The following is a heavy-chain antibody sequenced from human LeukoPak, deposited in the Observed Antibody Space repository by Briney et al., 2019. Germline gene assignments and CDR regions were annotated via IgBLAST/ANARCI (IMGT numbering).Heavy chain of an antibody. V-gene: IGHV1-69*13. CDR1: GGTFSSYA. Sequence: EASVKVSCKASGGTFSSYAISWVRQAPGQGLEWMGGIIPIFGTANYAQKFQGRVTITADESTSTAYMELSSLRSEDTAVYYCARDLPHYSNYDWFDPWGQGTLVTVSS. CDR2: IIPIFGTA. J-gene: IGHJ5*02. D-gene: IGHD4-11*01. CDR3: ARDLPHYSNYDWFDP.